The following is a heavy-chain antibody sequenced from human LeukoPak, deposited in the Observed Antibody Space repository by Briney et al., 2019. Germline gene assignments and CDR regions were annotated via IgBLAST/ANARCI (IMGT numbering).Heavy chain of an antibody. V-gene: IGHV1-2*02. CDR3: AIDSPSSTWYDY. CDR2: INPNSGGT. Sequence: ASVKVSCKASGYTFTGYYMHWVRQAPGQELEWMGWINPNSGGTNYAQKFQDRVTMTRDTSISTAYMELSGLRSDDTAVYFCAIDSPSSTWYDYWGQGTLVTVSS. D-gene: IGHD6-13*01. J-gene: IGHJ4*02. CDR1: GYTFTGYY.